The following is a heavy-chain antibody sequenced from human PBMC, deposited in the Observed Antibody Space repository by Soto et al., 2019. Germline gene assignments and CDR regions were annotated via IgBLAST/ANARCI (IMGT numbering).Heavy chain of an antibody. CDR3: AKGGNIAVAVADYGMDV. J-gene: IGHJ6*02. D-gene: IGHD2-15*01. Sequence: ASVKVSCKASGYSFSNYAMHWVRQAPGQRLEWMGWINAGNGNTKYPQKFQDRVTITRDTSASTAYMELSSLRSEDTAVYYCAKGGNIAVAVADYGMDVWGQGTTVTVSS. CDR1: GYSFSNYA. CDR2: INAGNGNT. V-gene: IGHV1-3*01.